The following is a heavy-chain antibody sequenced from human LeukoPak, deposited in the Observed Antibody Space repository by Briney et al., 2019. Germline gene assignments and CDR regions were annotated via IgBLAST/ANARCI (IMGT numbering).Heavy chain of an antibody. CDR2: ISSSGSTI. Sequence: GGSLRLSCAASGFTFSSYWMNWVRQAPGKGLEWVSYISSSGSTIYYADSVKGRFTISRDNAKNSLYLQMNSLRAEDTALYYCAKDGGDTAYYFDYWGQGILVTVSS. J-gene: IGHJ4*02. CDR3: AKDGGDTAYYFDY. V-gene: IGHV3-48*04. D-gene: IGHD2-21*02. CDR1: GFTFSSYW.